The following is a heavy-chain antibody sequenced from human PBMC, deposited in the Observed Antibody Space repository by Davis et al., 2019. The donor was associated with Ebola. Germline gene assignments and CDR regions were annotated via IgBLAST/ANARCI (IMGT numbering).Heavy chain of an antibody. V-gene: IGHV1-46*01. J-gene: IGHJ6*02. Sequence: ASVKVSCKASGYTFTSYYMHWVRQAPGQGLEWMGIINPSGGSTSYAQKFQGRVTMTRDTSTSTVYMELSSLRSEDTAVYYCARDGDYGMVVGSPKEYGMDVWGQGTTVTVSS. CDR2: INPSGGST. CDR3: ARDGDYGMVVGSPKEYGMDV. CDR1: GYTFTSYY. D-gene: IGHD4-17*01.